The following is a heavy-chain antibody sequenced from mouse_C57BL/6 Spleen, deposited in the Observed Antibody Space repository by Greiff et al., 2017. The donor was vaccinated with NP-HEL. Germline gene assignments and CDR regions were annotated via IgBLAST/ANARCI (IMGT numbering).Heavy chain of an antibody. CDR2: ISSGGDYI. CDR3: TRDRVYYGSSLYAMDY. V-gene: IGHV5-9-1*02. J-gene: IGHJ4*01. Sequence: VKLVESGEGLVKPGGSLKLSCAASGFTFSSYAMSWVRQTPEKRLEWVAYISSGGDYIYYADTVKGRFTISRDNARNTLYLQMSSLKSEDTAMYYCTRDRVYYGSSLYAMDYWGQGTSVTVSS. CDR1: GFTFSSYA. D-gene: IGHD1-1*01.